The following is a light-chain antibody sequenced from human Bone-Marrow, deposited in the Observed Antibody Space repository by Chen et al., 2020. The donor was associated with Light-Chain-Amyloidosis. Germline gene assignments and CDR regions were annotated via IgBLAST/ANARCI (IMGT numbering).Light chain of an antibody. Sequence: SYELTQPPSVSVSPGQTVRITCSGDDLPTKYAYWYQQKPGQAHVLVIHRDTVRPSGISGRFSGSSSGTTTTFTISRVQAQNEAEYHCLSAASSGTDAVIFGGGTKLTVL. CDR3: LSAASSGTDAVI. J-gene: IGLJ2*01. CDR1: DLPTKY. CDR2: RDT. V-gene: IGLV3-25*03.